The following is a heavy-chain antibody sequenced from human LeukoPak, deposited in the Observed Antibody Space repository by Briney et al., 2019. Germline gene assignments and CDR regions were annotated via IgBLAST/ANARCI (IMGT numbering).Heavy chain of an antibody. CDR2: ISAYNGNT. Sequence: ASVKVSCKASGYTFTSYGISWVRQAPGQGLEWMRWISAYNGNTNYAQKLQGRVTMTTDTSTSTAYMELRSLRSDDTAVYYCARDGRDYDILTGYPNYYYYGMDVWGQGTLVTVSS. J-gene: IGHJ6*02. CDR3: ARDGRDYDILTGYPNYYYYGMDV. CDR1: GYTFTSYG. V-gene: IGHV1-18*01. D-gene: IGHD3-9*01.